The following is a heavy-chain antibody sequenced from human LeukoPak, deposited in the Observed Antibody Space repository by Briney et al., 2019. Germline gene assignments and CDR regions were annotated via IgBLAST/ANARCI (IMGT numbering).Heavy chain of an antibody. Sequence: SGGSLRLSCAASGFTFSSYGMHWVRQAPGKGLEWVAFIRYDGSNKYYADSVKGRFTISRDNSKNTLHLQMNSLRAEDTAVYYCAKSFPLPARLGYCSGGSCPFDYWGQGTLVTVSS. CDR2: IRYDGSNK. CDR1: GFTFSSYG. D-gene: IGHD2-15*01. CDR3: AKSFPLPARLGYCSGGSCPFDY. V-gene: IGHV3-30*02. J-gene: IGHJ4*02.